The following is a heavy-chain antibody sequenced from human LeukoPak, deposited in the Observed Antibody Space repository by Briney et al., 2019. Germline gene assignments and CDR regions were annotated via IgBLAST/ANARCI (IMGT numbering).Heavy chain of an antibody. D-gene: IGHD1-7*01. CDR2: ISYDGNNK. Sequence: GGSLRLSCAASGFTFNNYAIHWVRQAPGKGLEWVTIISYDGNNKYYADSVKGRITISRDNSKNTVYLEMNSLRVVDTAVYYCARAKGELLIDPIGYWGQGTRVTASS. J-gene: IGHJ4*02. CDR1: GFTFNNYA. V-gene: IGHV3-30-3*01. CDR3: ARAKGELLIDPIGY.